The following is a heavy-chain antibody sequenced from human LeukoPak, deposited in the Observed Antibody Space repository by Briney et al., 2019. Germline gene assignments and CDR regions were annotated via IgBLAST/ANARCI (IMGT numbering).Heavy chain of an antibody. CDR1: GFTFSSYG. CDR3: AKAGSSSAFDY. J-gene: IGHJ4*02. D-gene: IGHD6-6*01. Sequence: GGSLRLSCAASGFTFSSYGMHWVRRAPGKGLEWVAVISYDGSNKYYADSVKGRFTISRDNSKNTLYLQMNSLRAEDTAVYYCAKAGSSSAFDYWGQGTLVTVSS. V-gene: IGHV3-30*18. CDR2: ISYDGSNK.